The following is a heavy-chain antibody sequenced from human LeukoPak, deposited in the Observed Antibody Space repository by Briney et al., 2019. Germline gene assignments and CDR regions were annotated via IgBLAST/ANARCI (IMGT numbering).Heavy chain of an antibody. CDR3: ARSSYYYDSSGYYYLDY. Sequence: GASVKVSCKASGYTFAAYYVHWVRQAPGQGLEWMGWINPHSGGTEYAQKFRGRVTMTRDTSISTAYMELSTLISDDTAVYYCARSSYYYDSSGYYYLDYWGQGTLVTVSS. CDR2: INPHSGGT. J-gene: IGHJ4*02. V-gene: IGHV1-2*02. CDR1: GYTFAAYY. D-gene: IGHD3-22*01.